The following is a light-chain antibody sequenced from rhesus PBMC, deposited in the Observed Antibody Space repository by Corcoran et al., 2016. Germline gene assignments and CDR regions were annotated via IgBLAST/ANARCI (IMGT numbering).Light chain of an antibody. CDR2: EAA. J-gene: IGKJ1*01. V-gene: IGKV1-25*01. CDR3: QHYYSIPRT. CDR1: QGITND. Sequence: DIQMTQSPSSLSASVGDSVSITCRASQGITNDLAWYQQKPGETPKLLIYEAASVQSGIPSRFSGSGYGTDFTLTISSLRSEDFATYFCQHYYSIPRTFGQGTKVEIK.